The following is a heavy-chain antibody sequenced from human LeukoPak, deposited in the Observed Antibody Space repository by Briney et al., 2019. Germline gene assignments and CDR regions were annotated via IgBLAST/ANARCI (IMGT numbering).Heavy chain of an antibody. V-gene: IGHV1-2*02. D-gene: IGHD2-15*01. J-gene: IGHJ4*02. CDR1: GYTFTDYY. Sequence: GASVKVSCKASGYTFTDYYMHWVRQAPGQGLEWMGWISPNSGGTNYAQKFQGRVTMTRDTSITTAYMELSRLRSDDTAVYYCARGVGVRVTPADYWGQGTLVTVSS. CDR3: ARGVGVRVTPADY. CDR2: ISPNSGGT.